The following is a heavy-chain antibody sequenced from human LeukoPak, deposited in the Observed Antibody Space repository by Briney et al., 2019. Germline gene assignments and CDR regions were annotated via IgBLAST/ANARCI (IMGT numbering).Heavy chain of an antibody. V-gene: IGHV3-48*03. J-gene: IGHJ4*02. CDR1: GFTFSSYE. CDR3: ARVMYSGGWSFDY. D-gene: IGHD6-19*01. Sequence: GGSLRHSCAGSGFTFSSYEMNWVRQAPGKGLEWVSYISSSGSTIYYADSVKGRFTISRDNAKNSLYLQMNSLRAEDTAVYYCARVMYSGGWSFDYWGQGTLVTVSS. CDR2: ISSSGSTI.